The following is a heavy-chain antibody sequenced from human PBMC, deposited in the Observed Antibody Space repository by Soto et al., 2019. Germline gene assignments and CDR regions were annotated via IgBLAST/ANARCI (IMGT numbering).Heavy chain of an antibody. V-gene: IGHV1-69*02. Sequence: QVQLVQSGAEVKKPGSSVKVSCKASGGTFRSYTISWVRQAPGQGLEWMGRIIPILGIANYAQKFQGRVTITAHKSTSTAYMELSSLRSEDTAVYYCARAGFTKRSPHFDYWGQGTLVTVSS. CDR3: ARAGFTKRSPHFDY. J-gene: IGHJ4*02. D-gene: IGHD1-26*01. CDR2: IIPILGIA. CDR1: GGTFRSYT.